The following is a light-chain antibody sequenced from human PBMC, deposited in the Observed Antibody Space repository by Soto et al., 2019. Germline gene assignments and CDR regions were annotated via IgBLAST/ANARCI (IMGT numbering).Light chain of an antibody. CDR1: NSDVGGYNY. CDR3: SSYATGDQGV. CDR2: EVN. V-gene: IGLV2-14*01. Sequence: QSALTQPASVAGSPGQSISIHCTGTNSDVGGYNYVSWYQHHPGKAPKLVIYEVNNRPSGVSSRFFGSKSGNTAFLTISWLQAEDEADYYCSSYATGDQGVFGGGNKLTVL. J-gene: IGLJ3*02.